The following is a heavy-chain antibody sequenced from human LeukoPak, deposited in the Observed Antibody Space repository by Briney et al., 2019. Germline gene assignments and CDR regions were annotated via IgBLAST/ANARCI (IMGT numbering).Heavy chain of an antibody. CDR1: GYTFTGYY. CDR2: INPGSGGT. V-gene: IGHV1-2*06. J-gene: IGHJ5*02. Sequence: ASVKVSCTASGYTFTGYYIHWVRQAPGQGLEWMGRINPGSGGTNYAQKFQGRVAMTRDTSISTAYMELSRLRSDDTAVYYCARGRATFDPWGQGTLVTVSS. CDR3: ARGRATFDP. D-gene: IGHD5-12*01.